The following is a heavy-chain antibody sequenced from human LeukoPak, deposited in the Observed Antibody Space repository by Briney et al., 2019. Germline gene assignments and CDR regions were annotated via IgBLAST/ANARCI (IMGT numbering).Heavy chain of an antibody. CDR2: IYYSGST. CDR3: ATTLYYYDSSGYPNRDDAFDI. D-gene: IGHD3-22*01. CDR1: GGSISSYY. Sequence: SETLSLTCTVSGGSISSYYWSWIRQPPGKGLEGIGYIYYSGSTNYNPSLKSRVTISVDTSKNQFSLKLSSVTAADTAVYYCATTLYYYDSSGYPNRDDAFDIWGQGTMVTVSS. J-gene: IGHJ3*02. V-gene: IGHV4-59*08.